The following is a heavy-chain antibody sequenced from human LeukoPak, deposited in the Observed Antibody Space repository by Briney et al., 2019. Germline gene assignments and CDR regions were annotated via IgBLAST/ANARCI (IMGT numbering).Heavy chain of an antibody. CDR3: AAVVYGSGSYYGSFDY. V-gene: IGHV1-58*01. CDR1: GFTFTSSA. D-gene: IGHD3-10*01. CDR2: IVVGSGNT. J-gene: IGHJ4*02. Sequence: GASVKVSCKASGFTFTSSAVQRVRQARGQGLEWIGWIVVGSGNTNYAQKFQERVTITRDMSTSTANMELSSLRSEDTAVYYCAAVVYGSGSYYGSFDYWGQGTRVTVSS.